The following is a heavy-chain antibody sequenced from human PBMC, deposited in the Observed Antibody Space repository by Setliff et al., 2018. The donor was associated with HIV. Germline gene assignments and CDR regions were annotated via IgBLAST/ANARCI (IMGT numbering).Heavy chain of an antibody. V-gene: IGHV4-39*01. D-gene: IGHD3-10*01. CDR1: GGSISSITHY. Sequence: PSETLSLTCTVSGGSISSITHYWGWFRQPPGKGLECIGTVYYTGTTYYNSSLESRVTISVDTSRNQFSLKLYSVTAADTAVYYCARIFGVTTASYARGNDYWGRGTLVTVSS. CDR3: ARIFGVTTASYARGNDY. CDR2: VYYTGTT. J-gene: IGHJ4*02.